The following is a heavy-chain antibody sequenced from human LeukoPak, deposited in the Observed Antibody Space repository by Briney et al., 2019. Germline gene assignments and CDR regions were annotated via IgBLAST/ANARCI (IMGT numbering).Heavy chain of an antibody. CDR3: AKDTWYSSSWYGEDYGMDV. V-gene: IGHV3-23*01. D-gene: IGHD6-13*01. CDR2: ISGSGGST. Sequence: PGGSLRLSCAASGFTFSSYAMSWVRQAPGQGLEWVSAISGSGGSTYYADSVKGRFTISRDNSKNTLYLQMNSLRAEDTAVYYCAKDTWYSSSWYGEDYGMDVWGQGTTVTVSS. CDR1: GFTFSSYA. J-gene: IGHJ6*02.